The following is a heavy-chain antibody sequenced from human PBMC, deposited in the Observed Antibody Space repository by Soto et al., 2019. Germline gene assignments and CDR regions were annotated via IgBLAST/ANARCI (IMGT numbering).Heavy chain of an antibody. J-gene: IGHJ4*02. Sequence: QVQLVQSGAQVKKPGSSVKVSCKASGATFSIYTISCVRQAPGQGLEWMGRIIPILCIANYAQKLQGRVTITADKSRSTAYMDLRRLRSEDTAVYYCASVYGDCSYWGQGTMVTVSS. V-gene: IGHV1-69*02. D-gene: IGHD4-17*01. CDR3: ASVYGDCSY. CDR2: IIPILCIA. CDR1: GATFSIYT.